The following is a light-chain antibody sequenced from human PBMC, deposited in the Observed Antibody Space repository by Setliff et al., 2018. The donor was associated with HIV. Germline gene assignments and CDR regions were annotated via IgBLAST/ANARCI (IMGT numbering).Light chain of an antibody. CDR2: DVN. Sequence: QSALTQPASVSGSPGQSITISCSGTSGDVGGYDTVAWYQQYPGKAPKVIIFDVNNRPSGVPPRFSGSKSSNTASLTISGLLAEDEADYYCSSYTDSTGLLLFGGGTQLTVL. CDR1: SGDVGGYDT. J-gene: IGLJ2*01. CDR3: SSYTDSTGLLL. V-gene: IGLV2-14*01.